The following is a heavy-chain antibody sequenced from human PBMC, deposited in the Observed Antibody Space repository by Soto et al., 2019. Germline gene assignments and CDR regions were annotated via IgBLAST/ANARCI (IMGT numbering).Heavy chain of an antibody. J-gene: IGHJ5*02. CDR3: ARLGYCTNGVCSRFDP. D-gene: IGHD2-8*01. Sequence: SETLSLTCTVSGGSISSGGYYWSWIRQHPGKGLEWIGYIYYSGSTYYNPSLKSRVTISVDTSKNQFSLKLSSVTAADTAVYYCARLGYCTNGVCSRFDPWGQGTLVTVSS. CDR2: IYYSGST. CDR1: GGSISSGGYY. V-gene: IGHV4-31*03.